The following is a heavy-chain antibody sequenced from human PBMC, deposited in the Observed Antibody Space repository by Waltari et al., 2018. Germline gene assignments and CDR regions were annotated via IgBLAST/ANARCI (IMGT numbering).Heavy chain of an antibody. J-gene: IGHJ2*01. V-gene: IGHV4-61*02. Sequence: QVQLQESGPGLVKPSQTLSLTCTVSGGSISSGSYYWSWIRQPAGKGLEWIGRIYTSGSTNYNPPLKSRVTISVETSKTQFSRKLSSWTAQETAGYYGARALVVPVQTWYFVFGGRGTLVPVS. D-gene: IGHD2-21*02. CDR1: GGSISSGSYY. CDR2: IYTSGST. CDR3: ARALVVPVQTWYFVF.